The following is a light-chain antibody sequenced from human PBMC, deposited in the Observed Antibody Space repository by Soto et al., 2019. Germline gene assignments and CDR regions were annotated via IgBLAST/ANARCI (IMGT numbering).Light chain of an antibody. J-gene: IGKJ1*01. CDR2: GAS. CDR1: QSVSSGY. CDR3: QQYGRSPWT. V-gene: IGKV3-20*01. Sequence: EIVLTQSPGTLSLSPGERATLSCRASQSVSSGYLAWYQQKPGQAPKLLIYGASTRATGIPNGFSGSGSGTDFTLTISRLEPEEFAVYCCQQYGRSPWTFGQGTKVEIK.